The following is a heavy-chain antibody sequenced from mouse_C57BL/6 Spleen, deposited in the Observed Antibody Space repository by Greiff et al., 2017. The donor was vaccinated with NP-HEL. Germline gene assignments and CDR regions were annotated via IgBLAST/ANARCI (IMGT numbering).Heavy chain of an antibody. Sequence: QVQLQQPGAELVKPGASVKLSCKASGYTFTSYWMHWVKQRPGQGLEWIGMIHPNSGSTNYNETFKSKATLTVDKSSSTAYMQLSSLTSEDSAVYYCARIFTTVVATRAWFAYWGQGTLVTVSA. V-gene: IGHV1-64*01. CDR2: IHPNSGST. CDR1: GYTFTSYW. D-gene: IGHD1-1*01. J-gene: IGHJ3*01. CDR3: ARIFTTVVATRAWFAY.